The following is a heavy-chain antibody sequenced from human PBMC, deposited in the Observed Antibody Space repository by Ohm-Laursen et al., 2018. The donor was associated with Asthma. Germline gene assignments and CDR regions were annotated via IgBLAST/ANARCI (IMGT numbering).Heavy chain of an antibody. V-gene: IGHV3-23*01. CDR2: ISGAGGST. CDR3: AKDRGFNYGYGMDV. Sequence: SLRLSCSASGFTVSSTYMSWVRQAPGQGLEWVSAISGAGGSTDYADSVKGRFTNSRDNSKNTLYLQMNSLRAEDTALYYCAKDRGFNYGYGMDVWGQGTTVTVSS. CDR1: GFTVSSTY. J-gene: IGHJ6*02. D-gene: IGHD5-18*01.